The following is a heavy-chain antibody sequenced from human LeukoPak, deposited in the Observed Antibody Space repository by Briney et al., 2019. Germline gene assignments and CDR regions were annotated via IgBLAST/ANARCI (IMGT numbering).Heavy chain of an antibody. Sequence: GESLKISCRGSGYNFASYWVAWVRQMPGKGLEWMGVIYPRDSRTTYSPSFQGQVTISADKSISTAYLQLSSLKASDTAIYYCARQTSPHAGFDSWGQGTLVTVSS. CDR3: ARQTSPHAGFDS. J-gene: IGHJ4*02. V-gene: IGHV5-51*01. CDR2: IYPRDSRT. CDR1: GYNFASYW.